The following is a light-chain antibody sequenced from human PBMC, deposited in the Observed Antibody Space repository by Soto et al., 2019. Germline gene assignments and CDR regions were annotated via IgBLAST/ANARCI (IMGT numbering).Light chain of an antibody. CDR2: AAS. CDR1: QTISTH. Sequence: DIQMTQSPSSLSASVGDRVTITCRASQTISTHLNWYQQKPGKAPKLLIYAASTLQSGVPSRCSGSGSGTDFTLTISSMQPEDFATYYCQQSLTIPYTFGQGTKLEIK. V-gene: IGKV1-39*01. J-gene: IGKJ2*01. CDR3: QQSLTIPYT.